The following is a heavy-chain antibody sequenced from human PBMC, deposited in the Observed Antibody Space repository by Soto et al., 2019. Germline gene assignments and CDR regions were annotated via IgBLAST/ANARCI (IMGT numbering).Heavy chain of an antibody. D-gene: IGHD2-15*01. Sequence: QVQLVQSGAEVKKPGSSVKVSCKASGGTFSSYTISWVRQAPGQGLEWMGRIIPILGIANYAQKFQGRVTITADKPTSPAYMELSSLRSEDTAVYYCARMVPAATSDAFDIWGQGTMVTVSS. V-gene: IGHV1-69*02. CDR1: GGTFSSYT. CDR2: IIPILGIA. CDR3: ARMVPAATSDAFDI. J-gene: IGHJ3*02.